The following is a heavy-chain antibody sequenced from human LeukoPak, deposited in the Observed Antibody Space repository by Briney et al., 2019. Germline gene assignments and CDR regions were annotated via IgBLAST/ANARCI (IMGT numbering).Heavy chain of an antibody. CDR3: ARGSGYETFDY. J-gene: IGHJ4*02. CDR2: ISGGGDT. D-gene: IGHD5-12*01. CDR1: GFIVSSNY. V-gene: IGHV3-53*01. Sequence: HSGGSLRLSCAASGFIVSSNYMTWVRQAPGKGLEWVSVISGGGDTYYADSVKGRFTISRDNSKNTLYLQMNSLRAEDTAVYYCARGSGYETFDYWGQGILVTVSS.